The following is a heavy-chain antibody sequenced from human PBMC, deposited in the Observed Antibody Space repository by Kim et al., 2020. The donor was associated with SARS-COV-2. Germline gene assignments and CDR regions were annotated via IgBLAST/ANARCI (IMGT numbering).Heavy chain of an antibody. D-gene: IGHD3-10*01. J-gene: IGHJ5*02. CDR1: GFTFSSYG. V-gene: IGHV3-33*06. CDR3: AKDAQGFGELFIFDP. Sequence: GGSLRLSCAASGFTFSSYGMHWVRQAPGKGLEWVAVIWYDGSNKYYADSVKGRFTISRDNSKNTLYLQMNSLRAEDTAVYYCAKDAQGFGELFIFDPWGQGTLVTVSS. CDR2: IWYDGSNK.